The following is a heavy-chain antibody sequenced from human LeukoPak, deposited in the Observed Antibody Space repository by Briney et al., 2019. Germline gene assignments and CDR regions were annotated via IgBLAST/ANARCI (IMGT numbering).Heavy chain of an antibody. J-gene: IGHJ4*02. V-gene: IGHV3-23*01. CDR1: GFTFSSYA. D-gene: IGHD3-10*01. CDR2: ISGSGGST. Sequence: GGSLRLSCAASGFTFSSYAMSWVRQAPGKGLEWVSAISGSGGSTYYADSVKGRFTISRDNAKNTLYLQMNSLRAEDTAVYYCARDLARSYGSGSLDYWGQGTLVTVSS. CDR3: ARDLARSYGSGSLDY.